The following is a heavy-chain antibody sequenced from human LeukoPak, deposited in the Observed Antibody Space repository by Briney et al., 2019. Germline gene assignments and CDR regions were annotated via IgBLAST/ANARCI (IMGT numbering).Heavy chain of an antibody. Sequence: SHTPSLTYANPGDTAPSNRAACNSNTQTPPTTPQWLGRTYYRSKWYNNYAESVKSRKTINPSTSKNQFSLQLNSVTPEDTAVYYCARDLDWFDPWGQGTLVTVSS. CDR3: ARDLDWFDP. J-gene: IGHJ5*02. V-gene: IGHV6-1*01. CDR2: TYYRSKWYN. CDR1: GDTAPSNRAA.